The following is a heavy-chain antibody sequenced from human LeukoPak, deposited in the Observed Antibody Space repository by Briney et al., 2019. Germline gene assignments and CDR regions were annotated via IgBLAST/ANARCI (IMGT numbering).Heavy chain of an antibody. CDR1: GFXFSSYG. J-gene: IGHJ4*02. CDR3: ARIASHSSSWYDGGY. V-gene: IGHV3-30*12. CDR2: ISYDGSDK. Sequence: GRSLRLSCAASGFXFSSYGMHWVRQAPGKGLEWVAIISYDGSDKYYADSVKGRFTISRDNAKNTLYLQMNSLRAEDTGVYYCARIASHSSSWYDGGYWGQGTLVTVSS. D-gene: IGHD6-13*01.